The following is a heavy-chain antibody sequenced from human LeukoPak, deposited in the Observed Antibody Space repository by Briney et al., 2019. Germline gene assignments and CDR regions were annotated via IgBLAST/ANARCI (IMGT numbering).Heavy chain of an antibody. V-gene: IGHV3-11*06. D-gene: IGHD1-1*01. CDR1: GFTFSDYY. J-gene: IGHJ4*02. CDR3: ARDHRSDDVFDY. Sequence: GGSLRLSCAASGFTFSDYYMSWIRQAPGKGLEWVSYISSSSSYTSYADSVKGRFTISRDNAKNSLYLQMNSLRAEDTAVYYCARDHRSDDVFDYWGQGTLVTVSS. CDR2: ISSSSSYT.